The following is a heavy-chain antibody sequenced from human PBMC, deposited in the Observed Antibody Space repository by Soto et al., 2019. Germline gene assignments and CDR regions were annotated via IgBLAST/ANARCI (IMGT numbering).Heavy chain of an antibody. CDR1: GFSLTSRPVG. V-gene: IGHV2-5*02. Sequence: QITLKESGPTRVKPTQTLTLTCSFSGFSLTSRPVGVAWIRQPPGKALEWLAVVYWDDDKRYSPSLKGRLTISKDATKHQVVLTRAYIDPVDTATYFCAHTGDINGNWDQGYRDNWGQGILVTVSS. CDR2: VYWDDDK. J-gene: IGHJ4*02. D-gene: IGHD5-12*01. CDR3: AHTGDINGNWDQGYRDN.